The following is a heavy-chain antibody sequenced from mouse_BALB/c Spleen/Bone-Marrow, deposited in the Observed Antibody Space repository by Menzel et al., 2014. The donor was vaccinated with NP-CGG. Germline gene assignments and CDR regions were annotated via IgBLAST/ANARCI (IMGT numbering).Heavy chain of an antibody. V-gene: IGHV4-1*02. CDR3: ARMHYCGYVTY. CDR2: INPDSSTI. Sequence: EVKVVESGGGLVQPGGSLKLSCAASGFDFSRYWMSWVRQAPGKGLEWIGEINPDSSTINYTPSLKDKFIITRDNAKNTLYLQMNKVRSEDTALYYCARMHYCGYVTYWGQEILVTVSA. D-gene: IGHD1-2*01. CDR1: GFDFSRYW. J-gene: IGHJ3*01.